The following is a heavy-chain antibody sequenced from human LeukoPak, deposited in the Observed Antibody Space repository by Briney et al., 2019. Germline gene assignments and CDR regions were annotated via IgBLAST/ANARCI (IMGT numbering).Heavy chain of an antibody. V-gene: IGHV4-34*01. CDR2: IYYSGST. CDR3: ARLSLDIVVVPAANLYYYYGMDV. D-gene: IGHD2-2*03. CDR1: GGSFSGYY. J-gene: IGHJ6*02. Sequence: SETLSLTCAVYGGSFSGYYWSWIRQPPGKGLEWIGSIYYSGSTYYNPSLKSRVTISVDTSKNQFSLKLSSVTAADTAVYYCARLSLDIVVVPAANLYYYYGMDVWGQGTTVTVSS.